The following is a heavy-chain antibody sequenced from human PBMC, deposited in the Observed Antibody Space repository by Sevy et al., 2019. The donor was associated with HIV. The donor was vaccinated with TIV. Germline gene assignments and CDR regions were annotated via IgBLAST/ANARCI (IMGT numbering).Heavy chain of an antibody. Sequence: GESLKISCKGSGYSFTSYCIGWVRQMPGKGLEWMGIIYHGDSDTRYSPSFQGQVTISADKSISTAYLQWSSLKASDTAMYYCARRISTPGEGFFAFDIWGQGTMVTVSS. CDR2: IYHGDSDT. V-gene: IGHV5-51*01. CDR3: ARRISTPGEGFFAFDI. D-gene: IGHD3-3*01. J-gene: IGHJ3*02. CDR1: GYSFTSYC.